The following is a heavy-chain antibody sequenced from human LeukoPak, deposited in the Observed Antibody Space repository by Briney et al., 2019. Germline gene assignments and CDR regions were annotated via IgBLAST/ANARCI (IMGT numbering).Heavy chain of an antibody. V-gene: IGHV1-18*01. CDR1: GYTFTSYG. Sequence: VSVKVSCKASGYTFTSYGISWVRQAPGQGLEWMGWISAYNGNINYAQKLQGRVTMTTDTSTSTAYMELRSLRSDDTAVYYCARGEVATEGADAFDIWGQGTMVTVSS. J-gene: IGHJ3*02. CDR2: ISAYNGNI. D-gene: IGHD5-12*01. CDR3: ARGEVATEGADAFDI.